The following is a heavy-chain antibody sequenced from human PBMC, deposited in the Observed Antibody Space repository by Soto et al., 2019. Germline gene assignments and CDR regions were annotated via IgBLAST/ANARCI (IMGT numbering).Heavy chain of an antibody. CDR2: ISWSDTTI. D-gene: IGHD5-12*01. V-gene: IGHV3-48*02. CDR3: AREMATITEIDY. Sequence: GSLRLSCVASGFTLSTYSMNWVRQAPGKGLEWVSYISWSDTTIYYADSVKGRFTISRDNAKNSLYLQMNSLRDEDTAVYYCAREMATITEIDYWGQGTLVT. J-gene: IGHJ4*02. CDR1: GFTLSTYS.